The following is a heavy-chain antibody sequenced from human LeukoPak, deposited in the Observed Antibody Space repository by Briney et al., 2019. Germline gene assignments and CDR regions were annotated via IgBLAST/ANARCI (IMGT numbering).Heavy chain of an antibody. CDR1: GGSISSYY. D-gene: IGHD6-19*01. CDR2: IDTSGNT. Sequence: PSETLSLTCTVSGGSISSYYWSWIRQPPGKGLEWIGRIDTSGNTNYKPSLKSRVTMSVDTSKNQFSLKLSSVTAADTAVYYCARGRIAVVRGEVDYWGQGTLVTVSS. CDR3: ARGRIAVVRGEVDY. J-gene: IGHJ4*02. V-gene: IGHV4-4*07.